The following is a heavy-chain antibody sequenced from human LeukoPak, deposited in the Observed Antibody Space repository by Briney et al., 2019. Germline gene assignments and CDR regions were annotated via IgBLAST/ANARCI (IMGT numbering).Heavy chain of an antibody. J-gene: IGHJ4*02. V-gene: IGHV3-66*01. Sequence: GGSLRLSCVASGFTFSSYWMTWVRQAPGKGLEWVSIIYSGGSTYYADSVKGRFTISRDNSKNTLYLQMNSLRAEDTAVYYCAREDRYSSGWYYFDYWGQGTLVTVSS. CDR3: AREDRYSSGWYYFDY. D-gene: IGHD6-19*01. CDR1: GFTFSSYW. CDR2: IYSGGST.